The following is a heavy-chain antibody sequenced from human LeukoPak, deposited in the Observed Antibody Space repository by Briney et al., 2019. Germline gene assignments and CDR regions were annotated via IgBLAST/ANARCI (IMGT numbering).Heavy chain of an antibody. D-gene: IGHD3-9*01. CDR3: ARGRYYDILTGTYGMDV. CDR2: MNPNSGNT. V-gene: IGHV1-8*01. J-gene: IGHJ6*02. CDR1: GYTFTSYD. Sequence: ASVKVSCKASGYTFTSYDINWVRQATGQGLEWMGWMNPNSGNTGYAQKFQGRVTMTRNTSISTAYMELSSLRSEDTAVYYCARGRYYDILTGTYGMDVWGQGTTVTVSS.